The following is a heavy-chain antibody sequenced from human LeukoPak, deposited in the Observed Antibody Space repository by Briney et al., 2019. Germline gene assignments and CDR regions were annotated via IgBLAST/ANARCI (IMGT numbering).Heavy chain of an antibody. J-gene: IGHJ6*03. D-gene: IGHD1-1*01. CDR2: ISGSGGST. V-gene: IGHV3-23*01. CDR3: ATTLLRASTYMDV. Sequence: QTGGSLRLSCAASGFTFSSYVMSWVRQAPGKGLEWVSGISGSGGSTYYADSVKGRFTISRDNSKNTLYLQMNSLRAEDTAVYHCATTLLRASTYMDVWGKGTTVTVSS. CDR1: GFTFSSYV.